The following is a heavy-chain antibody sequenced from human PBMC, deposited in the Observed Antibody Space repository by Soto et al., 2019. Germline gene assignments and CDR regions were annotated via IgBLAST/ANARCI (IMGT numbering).Heavy chain of an antibody. CDR3: ARANDPSSNYIQYFDY. V-gene: IGHV6-1*01. CDR1: GDSVSSNSAA. Sequence: PSQTLSLTCAISGDSVSSNSAAWNWIRQSPSRGLEWLGRTYYRSRWYDDYAESVRGRIAVNPDTSKNQFSLQLNSVTPEDTAVYFCARANDPSSNYIQYFDYWGQGTLVTVSS. J-gene: IGHJ4*02. CDR2: TYYRSRWYD. D-gene: IGHD3-22*01.